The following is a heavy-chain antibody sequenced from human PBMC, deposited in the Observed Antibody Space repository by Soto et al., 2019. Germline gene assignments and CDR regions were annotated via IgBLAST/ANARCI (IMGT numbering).Heavy chain of an antibody. CDR2: IYYSGST. V-gene: IGHV4-39*01. Sequence: TSETLSLTCTVSGGSISSSSYYWGWIRQPPGKGLEWIGSIYYSGSTYYNPSLKSRVTISVDTSKNQFSLKLSSVTAADTAVYYCAITGTEEYWGQGTLVTVSS. J-gene: IGHJ4*02. D-gene: IGHD1-20*01. CDR1: GGSISSSSYY. CDR3: AITGTEEY.